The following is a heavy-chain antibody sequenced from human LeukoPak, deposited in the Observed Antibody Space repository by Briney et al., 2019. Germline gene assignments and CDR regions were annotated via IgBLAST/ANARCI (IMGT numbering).Heavy chain of an antibody. CDR3: ARVLTYSSGWYVSPPAFDI. D-gene: IGHD6-19*01. CDR1: GGSFSGYY. Sequence: SETLSLTCAVYGGSFSGYYWSWIRQPPGKGLEWIGEINHSGSTNYNPSLKSRVTISVDTSKNQFSLKLSSVTAADTAVYYCARVLTYSSGWYVSPPAFDIWGQGTMVTVSS. CDR2: INHSGST. V-gene: IGHV4-34*01. J-gene: IGHJ3*02.